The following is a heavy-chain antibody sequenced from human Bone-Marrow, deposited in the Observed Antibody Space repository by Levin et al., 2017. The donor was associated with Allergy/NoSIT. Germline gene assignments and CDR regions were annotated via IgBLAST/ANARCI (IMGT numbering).Heavy chain of an antibody. J-gene: IGHJ1*01. CDR1: GYNFIEHY. CDR3: ARETLAPAGERHFQD. CDR2: INPYTGGV. Sequence: ASVKVSCKTSGYNFIEHYIHWVRQAPGQGLEWMGFINPYTGGVNYAPKFQGRVTMTGITAISTVYMEVRRLTSDDTAIYYCARETLAPAGERHFQDWGQGSPVTVSA. V-gene: IGHV1-2*02. D-gene: IGHD1-1*01.